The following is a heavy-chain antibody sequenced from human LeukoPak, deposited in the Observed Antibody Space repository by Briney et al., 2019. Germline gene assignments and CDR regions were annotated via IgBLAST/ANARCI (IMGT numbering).Heavy chain of an antibody. V-gene: IGHV3-11*01. CDR3: ARSPPKHYYDSSRAFDI. Sequence: GGSLRLSCAASGFTFSDYYMSWIRQAPGKGLEWVSYISSSGSTIYYADAVKGRFTISRDNAKNSLYLQMNSLNAEDTAVYYCARSPPKHYYDSSRAFDIWGQGTMVTVSA. CDR1: GFTFSDYY. D-gene: IGHD3-22*01. CDR2: ISSSGSTI. J-gene: IGHJ3*02.